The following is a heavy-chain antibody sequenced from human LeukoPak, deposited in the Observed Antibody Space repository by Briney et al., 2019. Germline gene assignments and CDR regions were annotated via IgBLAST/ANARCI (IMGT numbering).Heavy chain of an antibody. CDR3: ARAPEYYAFWRGTYSYYYGMDV. CDR1: GGSVSSGSYY. Sequence: PSETLSLTCTVSGGSVSSGSYYWSWSRQPPGKGLEWIGYIYYSGSTYYNPSLKSRVTISLDTSKNQFSLKLSSVTAADTAVYYCARAPEYYAFWRGTYSYYYGMDVWGQGTPVTVSS. D-gene: IGHD3-3*01. V-gene: IGHV4-30-4*08. CDR2: IYYSGST. J-gene: IGHJ6*02.